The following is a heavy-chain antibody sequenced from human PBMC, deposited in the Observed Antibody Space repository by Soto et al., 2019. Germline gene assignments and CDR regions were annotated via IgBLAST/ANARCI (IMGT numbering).Heavy chain of an antibody. CDR2: IIPIFGTA. J-gene: IGHJ3*02. CDR1: GGTFSSYA. Sequence: QVQLVQSGAEVKKPGSSVKVSCKASGGTFSSYAISWVRQAPGQGLEWMGGIIPIFGTANYAQKFQGRVTITADESTSTAYMELSRLRSEDTAVYYCESSVDYANAFDIWGQGTMVTVSS. V-gene: IGHV1-69*12. CDR3: ESSVDYANAFDI. D-gene: IGHD4-17*01.